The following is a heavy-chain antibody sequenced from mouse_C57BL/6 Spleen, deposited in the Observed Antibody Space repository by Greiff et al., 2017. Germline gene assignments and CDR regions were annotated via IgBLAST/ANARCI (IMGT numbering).Heavy chain of an antibody. D-gene: IGHD1-1*01. J-gene: IGHJ1*03. CDR1: GFNIKDDY. Sequence: EVQLQQSGAELVRPGASVKLSCTASGFNIKDDYMHWVKQRPEQGLEWIGWIDPENGDTEYASKFQGKATITADTSYNTAYLQLSSLTSEDTAVYYCTTGYDGRRIPPYYWYFDVWGTGTTVTVSS. V-gene: IGHV14-4*01. CDR2: IDPENGDT. CDR3: TTGYDGRRIPPYYWYFDV.